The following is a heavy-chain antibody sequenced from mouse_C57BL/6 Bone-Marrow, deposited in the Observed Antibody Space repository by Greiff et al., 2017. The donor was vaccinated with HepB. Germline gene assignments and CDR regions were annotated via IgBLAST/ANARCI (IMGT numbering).Heavy chain of an antibody. D-gene: IGHD1-1*01. J-gene: IGHJ3*01. V-gene: IGHV1-19*01. CDR3: ARDYYGSREVPAWFAY. Sequence: VQLQQSGPVLVKPGASVEMSCKASGYTFTDYYMNWVKQSHGKSLEWIGVINPYNGGTSYNQKFKGKATLTVDKSSSTAYMELNSLTSEDSAVYYCARDYYGSREVPAWFAYWGQGTLVTVSA. CDR1: GYTFTDYY. CDR2: INPYNGGT.